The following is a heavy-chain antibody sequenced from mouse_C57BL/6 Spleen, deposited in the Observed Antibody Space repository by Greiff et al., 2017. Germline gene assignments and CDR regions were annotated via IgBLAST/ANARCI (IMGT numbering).Heavy chain of an antibody. Sequence: QVQLKQSGAELVRPGASVTLSCKASGYTFTDYEMHWVKQTPVHGLEWIGAIDPETGGTAYNQKFKGKAILTADKSSSTAYMELRSLTSEDSAVYYGTRGDSSGSDAMDYWGQGTSGTVSS. CDR1: GYTFTDYE. D-gene: IGHD3-2*02. CDR3: TRGDSSGSDAMDY. J-gene: IGHJ4*01. V-gene: IGHV1-15*01. CDR2: IDPETGGT.